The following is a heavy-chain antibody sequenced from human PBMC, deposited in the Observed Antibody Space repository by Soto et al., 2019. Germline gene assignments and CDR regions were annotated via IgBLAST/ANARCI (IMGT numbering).Heavy chain of an antibody. CDR1: GASVTSLDHY. V-gene: IGHV4-30-4*02. CDR2: ISYGGST. D-gene: IGHD2-21*02. CDR3: ARGRDCLSGDCFPNWFDP. J-gene: IGHJ5*02. Sequence: SDTLLVTCSVSGASVTSLDHYCIWIRQSPGKGLEWIAYISYGGSTLYNPSLKGRSTVSLDTSKNQFSLNLTCVTAADTAVYFCARGRDCLSGDCFPNWFDPWAQGTLVTV.